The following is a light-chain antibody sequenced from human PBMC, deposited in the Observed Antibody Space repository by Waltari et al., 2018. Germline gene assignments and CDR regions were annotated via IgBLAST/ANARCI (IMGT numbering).Light chain of an antibody. V-gene: IGKV3-20*01. CDR1: QSIGRS. CDR3: QHYVRLPVT. J-gene: IGKJ1*01. Sequence: EIMLTPPPGTLSLSPGERATLSCRTSQSIGRSLAWYHQKPGQAPRLLIYGASSRATDIPDRFSGSGSGTDFSLTINTLEPEDCALYYCQHYVRLPVTFGQGTKVEIK. CDR2: GAS.